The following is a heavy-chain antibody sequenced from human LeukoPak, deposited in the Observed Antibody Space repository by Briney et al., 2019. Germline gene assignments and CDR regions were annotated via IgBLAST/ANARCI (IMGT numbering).Heavy chain of an antibody. V-gene: IGHV1-8*01. J-gene: IGHJ6*02. CDR1: GYPFTSYD. Sequence: ASVKVSCKASGYPFTSYDINWVRQATGQGLEWMGWMNPNSGNTGYAQKFQGRVTMTRNTSISTAYMELSSLRSEDTAVYYCARSGYCSSTSCDGYYYYYGMDVWGQGTTVTVSS. CDR2: MNPNSGNT. CDR3: ARSGYCSSTSCDGYYYYYGMDV. D-gene: IGHD2-2*03.